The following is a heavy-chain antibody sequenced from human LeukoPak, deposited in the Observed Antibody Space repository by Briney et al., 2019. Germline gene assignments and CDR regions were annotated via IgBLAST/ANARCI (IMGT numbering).Heavy chain of an antibody. J-gene: IGHJ4*02. Sequence: SETLSLTCTVSGGSISSSSYYWGWIRQPPGKGLEWIGSIYYSGSTYYNPSLKSRVTISVDMSKNQFSLKLSSVTAADTAVYYCARAPMIVVVRPFDYWGQGTLVTVSS. CDR1: GGSISSSSYY. CDR2: IYYSGST. V-gene: IGHV4-39*07. CDR3: ARAPMIVVVRPFDY. D-gene: IGHD3-22*01.